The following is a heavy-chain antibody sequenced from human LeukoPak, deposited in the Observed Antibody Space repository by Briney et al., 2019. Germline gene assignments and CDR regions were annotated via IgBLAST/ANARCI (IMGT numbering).Heavy chain of an antibody. V-gene: IGHV3-30*03. CDR3: ASLNTMVRGPFDY. Sequence: SGGSLRLSCAASGFTFSNFGMHWVRQAPGKGLEWVAVISYDGSNKYYADSVKGRFTISRDNSKNTLYLQMNSLRAEDTAVYYCASLNTMVRGPFDYWGQGTLVTVSS. J-gene: IGHJ4*02. CDR2: ISYDGSNK. D-gene: IGHD3-10*01. CDR1: GFTFSNFG.